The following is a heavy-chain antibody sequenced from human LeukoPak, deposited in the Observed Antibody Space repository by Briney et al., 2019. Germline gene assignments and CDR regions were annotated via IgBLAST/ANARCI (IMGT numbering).Heavy chain of an antibody. V-gene: IGHV4-39*02. J-gene: IGHJ4*02. D-gene: IGHD1-7*01. Sequence: PSETLSLTCTVSGGSISSNTYYWGWIRQPPGKGLEWIGSINYSGGTDYRPSLKSRITMSVDTSKNHFSLKLSSVTAADTAVYYCVRYSVGTMYDSWGQGTLVTVSS. CDR1: GGSISSNTYY. CDR2: INYSGGT. CDR3: VRYSVGTMYDS.